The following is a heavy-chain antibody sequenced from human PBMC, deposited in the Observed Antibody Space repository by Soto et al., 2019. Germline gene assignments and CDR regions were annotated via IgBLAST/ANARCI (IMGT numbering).Heavy chain of an antibody. CDR2: IYYSGST. Sequence: QVQLQESGPGLVKPSQTLSLTCTVSGGSISSGGYYWSWIRQHPGKGLEWIGYIYYSGSTYYNPSLKSGVTISVDTSKNQFSLKLSSVTAADTAVYYCARPSFSSSSSHYMDVWGKGTTVTVSS. D-gene: IGHD6-6*01. J-gene: IGHJ6*03. CDR3: ARPSFSSSSSHYMDV. V-gene: IGHV4-31*03. CDR1: GGSISSGGYY.